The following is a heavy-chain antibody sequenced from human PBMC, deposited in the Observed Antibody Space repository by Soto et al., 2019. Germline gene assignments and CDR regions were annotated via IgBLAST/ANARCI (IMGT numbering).Heavy chain of an antibody. J-gene: IGHJ6*02. CDR1: GGTFSSYA. D-gene: IGHD4-4*01. CDR2: IIPIFGTA. V-gene: IGHV1-69*01. Sequence: QVQLVQSGAEVKKPGSSVKVSCKASGGTFSSYAISWVRQAPGQGLEWMGGIIPIFGTANYAQKFQGRVTITADESTSTAYMELSSLRSEDTAVYYCARGSTVLISFYYYYGMDVWGQGTTVTVSS. CDR3: ARGSTVLISFYYYYGMDV.